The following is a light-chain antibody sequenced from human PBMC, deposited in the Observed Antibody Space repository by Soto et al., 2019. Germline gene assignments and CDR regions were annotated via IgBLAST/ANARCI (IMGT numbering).Light chain of an antibody. V-gene: IGKV3-15*01. J-gene: IGKJ2*01. CDR1: QSVSSN. CDR3: QQYNNWPQYT. CDR2: GAS. Sequence: EIVMTQSPATLSVSPGERATLSCSASQSVSSNLAWYQQKPGQAPRLLIYGASTRATGIPARFSGSGSGTEFTLTISSLQSEDFAVHYCQQYNNWPQYTFGQGTKLEIK.